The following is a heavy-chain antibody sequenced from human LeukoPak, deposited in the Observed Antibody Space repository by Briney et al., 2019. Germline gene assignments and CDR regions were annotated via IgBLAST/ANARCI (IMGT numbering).Heavy chain of an antibody. CDR3: ARQLNSGADY. Sequence: GGSLRLSCAASGFTFSDYYMSWIRQAPGKGLEWVSYISTSSSYANYADSVKGRFTISRDNAKKSLYLQMNSLRTEDTAVYYCARQLNSGADYWGQGTLVTVSS. CDR1: GFTFSDYY. CDR2: ISTSSSYA. D-gene: IGHD5-12*01. V-gene: IGHV3-11*03. J-gene: IGHJ4*02.